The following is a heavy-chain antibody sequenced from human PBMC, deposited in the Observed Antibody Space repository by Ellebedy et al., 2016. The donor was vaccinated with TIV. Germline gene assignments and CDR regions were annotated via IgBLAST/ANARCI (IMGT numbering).Heavy chain of an antibody. CDR3: ATGGTKGEYRWLDP. D-gene: IGHD6-6*01. V-gene: IGHV1-18*01. J-gene: IGHJ5*02. CDR1: GFVFKNYG. Sequence: AASVKVSCKASGFVFKNYGFAWVRQAHGQGLEWMGWISAYSGNTYYAQKFQGRLSLTRNSSISTAYMELSSLTSEDTAVYYCATGGTKGEYRWLDPWGQGTQVTVSS. CDR2: ISAYSGNT.